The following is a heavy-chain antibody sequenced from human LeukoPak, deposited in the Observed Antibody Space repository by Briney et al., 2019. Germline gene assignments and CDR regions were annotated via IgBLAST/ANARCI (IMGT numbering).Heavy chain of an antibody. Sequence: GGSLRLSCAASGFTFSSYSMNWVRQAPGKGLGWVSSISSSSSYIYYADSVKGRFTISRDNAKNSLYLQMNSLRAEDTALYYCAKVLGSGSGSYLRHDAFDIWGQGTMVTVSS. D-gene: IGHD3-10*01. CDR3: AKVLGSGSGSYLRHDAFDI. V-gene: IGHV3-21*04. CDR2: ISSSSSYI. CDR1: GFTFSSYS. J-gene: IGHJ3*02.